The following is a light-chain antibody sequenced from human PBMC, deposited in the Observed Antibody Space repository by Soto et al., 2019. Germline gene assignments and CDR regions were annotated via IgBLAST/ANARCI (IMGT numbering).Light chain of an antibody. V-gene: IGKV1-17*01. J-gene: IGKJ2*01. CDR3: LQHNSFPFT. CDR1: QGIRKD. Sequence: DIHLTHSPCTLSASIGDRVTITCRASQGIRKDLGWFQQKPGKAPKRLIYGASSLESGVPSRFSGSGSGTEFTLTISSLQPEDFATYYCLQHNSFPFTFGQGTKVDIK. CDR2: GAS.